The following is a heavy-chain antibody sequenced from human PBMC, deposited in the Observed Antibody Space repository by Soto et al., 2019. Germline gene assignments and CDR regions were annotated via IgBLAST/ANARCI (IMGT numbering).Heavy chain of an antibody. Sequence: VQLVESGGGLVQPGGSLRLSCVASEFSFSTYWMHWVRQAPGKGLMWVARIDTTGSTPTYADSVQGRFTISRDNAKNTMYLQMNSVRDDDTAIYFCASVSAAQYYYGMDAWGQGTKVTVS. CDR2: IDTTGSTP. D-gene: IGHD2-15*01. CDR1: EFSFSTYW. V-gene: IGHV3-74*01. CDR3: ASVSAAQYYYGMDA. J-gene: IGHJ6*02.